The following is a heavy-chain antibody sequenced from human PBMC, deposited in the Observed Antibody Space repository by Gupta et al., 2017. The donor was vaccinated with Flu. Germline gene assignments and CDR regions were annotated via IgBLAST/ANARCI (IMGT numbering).Heavy chain of an antibody. J-gene: IGHJ6*02. V-gene: IGHV3-30*18. CDR2: MSHDGSGE. Sequence: QEQVVESGGDVVQPGRSLRLSCAASGFSFRNYGMHWVRQAPGKGLEWVAVMSHDGSGEDYADSAKGRFTISRDNSKNTLYLQMSSLRVEDTAVYYCAKDWRWNYNNFGMNVWGQGTTVTVSS. D-gene: IGHD1-7*01. CDR1: GFSFRNYG. CDR3: AKDWRWNYNNFGMNV.